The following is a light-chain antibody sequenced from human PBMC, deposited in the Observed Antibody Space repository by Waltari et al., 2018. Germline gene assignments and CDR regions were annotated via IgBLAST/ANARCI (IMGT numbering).Light chain of an antibody. CDR2: GTS. CDR1: RSLTSSS. J-gene: IGKJ2*01. CDR3: QQYGSSPYT. Sequence: EIVLTQSPGTLSLSPGERATLSCRASRSLTSSSLAWYQQRPGQAPRLLIYGTSSRATGIPDRFNGSGSGTDFTLTISRLEPEDFAVYYCQQYGSSPYTFGQGTKLAIK. V-gene: IGKV3-20*01.